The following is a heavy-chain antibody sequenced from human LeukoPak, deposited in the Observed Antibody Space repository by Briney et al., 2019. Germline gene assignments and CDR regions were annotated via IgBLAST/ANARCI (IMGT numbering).Heavy chain of an antibody. V-gene: IGHV4-59*01. CDR3: ARGAFGYPFDP. CDR1: GGSISSYY. CDR2: IYSSGST. D-gene: IGHD6-25*01. Sequence: PSETLSLTCTVSGGSISSYYWSWIRLPPGKGLEWIGYIYSSGSTNYNPSLKSRVTISVDTSINQFSLELTSVTAADTAVYYCARGAFGYPFDPWGQGILVTVSS. J-gene: IGHJ5*02.